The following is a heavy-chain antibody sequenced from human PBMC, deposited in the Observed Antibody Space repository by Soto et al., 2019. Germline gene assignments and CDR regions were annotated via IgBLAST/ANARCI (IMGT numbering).Heavy chain of an antibody. J-gene: IGHJ3*02. CDR1: GYTFTSYG. CDR2: ISAYNGNT. D-gene: IGHD2-2*03. CDR3: ASNRLDIVVVPAAMPHDAFDI. V-gene: IGHV1-18*01. Sequence: ASVKVSCKASGYTFTSYGISWVRQAPGQGLEWMGWISAYNGNTNYAQKLQGRVTMTTDTSTSTAYMELRSLRSDDTAAYYCASNRLDIVVVPAAMPHDAFDIWGQGTMVTV.